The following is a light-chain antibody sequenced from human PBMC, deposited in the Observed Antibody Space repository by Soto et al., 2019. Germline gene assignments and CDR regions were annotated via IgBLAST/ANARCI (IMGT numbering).Light chain of an antibody. J-gene: IGKJ1*01. Sequence: DIQMTQSPSSLSASVGDRVTITCRASQSISSYLNWYQQKPGKAPKLLIYAASSLQSGVPSRFSGSGSGTDFTLTISSLQPEDFATYNCQQRGTFGQGTKVEIK. CDR1: QSISSY. CDR3: QQRGT. CDR2: AAS. V-gene: IGKV1-39*01.